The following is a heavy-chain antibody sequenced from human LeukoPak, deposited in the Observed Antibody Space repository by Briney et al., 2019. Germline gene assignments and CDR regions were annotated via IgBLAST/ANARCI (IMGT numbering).Heavy chain of an antibody. J-gene: IGHJ5*02. CDR2: IIPIFGTA. Sequence: ASVKVSCKASGGTFTSYAISWVRQAPGQGLEWMGGIIPIFGTANYAQKFQGRVTITADKSTSTAYMELSSLRSEDTAVYYCARDDYDILTGYPNWFDPWGQGTLVTVSS. D-gene: IGHD3-9*01. CDR1: GGTFTSYA. V-gene: IGHV1-69*06. CDR3: ARDDYDILTGYPNWFDP.